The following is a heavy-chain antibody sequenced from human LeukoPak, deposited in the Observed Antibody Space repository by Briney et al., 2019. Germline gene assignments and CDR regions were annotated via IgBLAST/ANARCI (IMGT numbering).Heavy chain of an antibody. CDR1: GFTFGSYS. J-gene: IGHJ4*02. V-gene: IGHV3-48*02. CDR3: ARFPRTGWCNFDY. Sequence: GGSLRLSCSASGFTFGSYSMIWVRQAPGEGLQWVSYINRDSSSITYADSVKGRFTISRDIAKNSVYLQMNSLKDEDTAVYYCARFPRTGWCNFDYWGQGALVTVSS. D-gene: IGHD6-19*01. CDR2: INRDSSSI.